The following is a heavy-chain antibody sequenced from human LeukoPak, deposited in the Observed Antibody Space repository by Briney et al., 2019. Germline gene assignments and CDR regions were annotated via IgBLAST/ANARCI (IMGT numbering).Heavy chain of an antibody. Sequence: GGPLRLSCAASGFTFSSYWMRWLREAPGKALEWVSNIKREVSEKYYVDSVKSRFSISRDNTKNSLYMQKNSLRAEDTAMYFCAVNGGYALGYWGQGALVTVSS. CDR3: AVNGGYALGY. D-gene: IGHD5-18*01. J-gene: IGHJ4*02. V-gene: IGHV3-7*01. CDR1: GFTFSSYW. CDR2: IKREVSEK.